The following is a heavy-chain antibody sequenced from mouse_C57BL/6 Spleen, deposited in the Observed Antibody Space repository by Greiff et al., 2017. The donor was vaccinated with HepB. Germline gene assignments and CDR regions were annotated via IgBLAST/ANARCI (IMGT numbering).Heavy chain of an antibody. J-gene: IGHJ4*01. D-gene: IGHD1-1*01. CDR1: GYTFTDYY. CDR2: INPNNGGT. Sequence: VQLQQSGPELVKPGASVKISCKASGYTFTDYYMNWVKQSPGKSLEWIGDINPNNGGTSYNQKFKSKATWKVNTSSRTAYMEHRRLTSEDSTVYYCTRSYNYVYAMDYWGQGTSVTVSS. V-gene: IGHV1-26*01. CDR3: TRSYNYVYAMDY.